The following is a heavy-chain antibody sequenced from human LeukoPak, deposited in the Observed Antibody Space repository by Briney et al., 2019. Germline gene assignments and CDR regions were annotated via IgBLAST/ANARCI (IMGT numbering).Heavy chain of an antibody. CDR2: ISYDGSNK. V-gene: IGHV3-30*18. CDR1: GFTFSSYG. D-gene: IGHD3-16*01. J-gene: IGHJ4*02. CDR3: AKDGGFYGERVY. Sequence: GRSLRLSCAASGFTFSSYGMHWVRQAPGKGLEWVAVISYDGSNKYYADSVKGRFTISRDNSKNTLYLQMNSLRAEDTAVYYCAKDGGFYGERVYWGQGTLVTVSS.